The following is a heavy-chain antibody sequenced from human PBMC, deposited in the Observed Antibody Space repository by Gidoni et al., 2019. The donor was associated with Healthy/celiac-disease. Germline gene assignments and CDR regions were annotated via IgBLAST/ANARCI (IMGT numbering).Heavy chain of an antibody. CDR1: GGSIRSSSYY. CDR3: ARQRRITGTTPGRFDP. V-gene: IGHV4-39*01. Sequence: QLQPHDSAPGLVKPSETLSLTCPVPGGSIRSSSYYWGWIRQPPGKGLEWIGSIYYSGSTYYNPSLKSRVTISVDTSKNQFSLKLSSVTAADTAVYYWARQRRITGTTPGRFDPWGQGTLVTVSS. J-gene: IGHJ5*02. D-gene: IGHD1-7*01. CDR2: IYYSGST.